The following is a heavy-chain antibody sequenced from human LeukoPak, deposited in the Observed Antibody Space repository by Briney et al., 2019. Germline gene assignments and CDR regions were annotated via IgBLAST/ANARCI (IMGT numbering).Heavy chain of an antibody. CDR2: ISYDGSKK. Sequence: GGSLRLSRAASGFTFSNYGIHWVRQAPGKGLEWVSVISYDGSKKYYADSVKGRFSISRDNSKNTLYVQMDSLRPEDTAVYYCATERSGRGSLFYYGSGSFYGFAYWGQGTLVTVSS. CDR1: GFTFSNYG. D-gene: IGHD3-10*01. CDR3: ATERSGRGSLFYYGSGSFYGFAY. V-gene: IGHV3-30*03. J-gene: IGHJ4*02.